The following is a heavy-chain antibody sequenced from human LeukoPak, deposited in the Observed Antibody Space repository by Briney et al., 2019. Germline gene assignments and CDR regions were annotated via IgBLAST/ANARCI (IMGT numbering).Heavy chain of an antibody. J-gene: IGHJ4*02. V-gene: IGHV4-39*01. CDR2: IYYSGST. D-gene: IGHD6-13*01. CDR1: GGSISSSSYY. Sequence: PSETLSLTCTVSGGSISSSSYYWGWIRQPPGKGLEWIGSIYYSGSTYYNPSLKSRVTISVDTSNNQFSLKLSPVTAADTAVHYCAIQEYSSSWCDFDYWGQGTLVTVSS. CDR3: AIQEYSSSWCDFDY.